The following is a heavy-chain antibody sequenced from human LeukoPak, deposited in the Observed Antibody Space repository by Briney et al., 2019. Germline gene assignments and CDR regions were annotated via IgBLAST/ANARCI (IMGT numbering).Heavy chain of an antibody. J-gene: IGHJ6*03. CDR1: GGSFSGYY. V-gene: IGHV4-34*01. CDR2: INHSGST. CDR3: ARGSNLDTGRNYYYYYMDV. D-gene: IGHD5-18*01. Sequence: SETLSLTCAVYGGSFSGYYWSWIRQPPGKGLEWIGEINHSGSTDYNPSLKSRVTISVDASKNQFSLKLSSVTAADTAVYYCARGSNLDTGRNYYYYYMDVWGKGTTVTVSS.